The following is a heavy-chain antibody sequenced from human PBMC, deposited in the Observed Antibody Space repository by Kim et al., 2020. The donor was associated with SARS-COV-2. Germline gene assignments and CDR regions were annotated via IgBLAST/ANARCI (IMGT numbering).Heavy chain of an antibody. CDR3: ARFRYDYGSSIDY. Sequence: GGSLRLSCAASGFTFSDYYLSWIRQAPGKGLESVSYISSSGTTIHYADSVKGRFTISRDNAKNSLYLQMNSLRAEDTAVYYCARFRYDYGSSIDYWGQGTLVTVSS. J-gene: IGHJ4*02. V-gene: IGHV3-11*01. CDR2: ISSSGTTI. D-gene: IGHD3-10*01. CDR1: GFTFSDYY.